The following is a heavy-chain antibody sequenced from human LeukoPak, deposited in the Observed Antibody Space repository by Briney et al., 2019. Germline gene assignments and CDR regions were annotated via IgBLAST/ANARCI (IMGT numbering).Heavy chain of an antibody. CDR2: IYYSGST. D-gene: IGHD2/OR15-2a*01. V-gene: IGHV4-30-4*01. CDR1: GGSISSGDYY. CDR3: AREKGVTWAFDI. Sequence: SETLSLTCTVSGGSISSGDYYWSWIRQPPGKGLEWIGYIYYSGSTYYNPSLKSRVTISVDTSKNQFSLKLSSVTAADTAVYYCAREKGVTWAFDIWGQGTRVTVSS. J-gene: IGHJ3*02.